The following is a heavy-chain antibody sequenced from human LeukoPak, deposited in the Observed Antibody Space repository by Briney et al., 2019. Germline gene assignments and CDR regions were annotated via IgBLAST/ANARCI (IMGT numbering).Heavy chain of an antibody. V-gene: IGHV4-39*01. Sequence: PSETLSLTCTVSGGSISGSSYCWGWIRQPPGKGLEWVGTISYSGNTYYNPSLKSRVTISVDTSKNQFSLELSSVTAADTALYYGARLPVVVVGAWFDPWGQGTLVTVSS. J-gene: IGHJ5*02. CDR2: ISYSGNT. CDR3: ARLPVVVVGAWFDP. D-gene: IGHD2-15*01. CDR1: GGSISGSSYC.